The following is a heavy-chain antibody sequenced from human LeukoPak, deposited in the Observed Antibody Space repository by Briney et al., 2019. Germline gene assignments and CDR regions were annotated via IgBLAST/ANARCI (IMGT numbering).Heavy chain of an antibody. CDR3: ARDRLPGVIYSGMDV. J-gene: IGHJ6*02. V-gene: IGHV3-33*01. CDR2: IWYDGSNK. D-gene: IGHD2-2*01. Sequence: GSLRLSCAASGFIFSTYAMHWVRQAPGKGLEWVAVIWYDGSNKYYADSVKGRFTISRDNSKNTLFLQMNSLRGDDTAVYYCARDRLPGVIYSGMDVWGQGTTVTVSS. CDR1: GFIFSTYA.